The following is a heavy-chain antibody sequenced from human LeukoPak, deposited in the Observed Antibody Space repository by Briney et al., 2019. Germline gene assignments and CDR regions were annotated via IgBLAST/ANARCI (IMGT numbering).Heavy chain of an antibody. Sequence: PGGSLRLPCAASGFTFSSYSMNWVRQAPGKGLEWVSSITTSSYIYYADSVKGRFTISRDNAKNSLYLQMNSLRAEDTAVYYCARRAGNSSAYDYWGQGTLVTVSS. V-gene: IGHV3-21*01. CDR2: ITTSSYI. D-gene: IGHD3-22*01. J-gene: IGHJ4*02. CDR3: ARRAGNSSAYDY. CDR1: GFTFSSYS.